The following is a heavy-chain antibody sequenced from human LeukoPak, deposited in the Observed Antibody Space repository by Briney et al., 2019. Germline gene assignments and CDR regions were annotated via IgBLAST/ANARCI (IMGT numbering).Heavy chain of an antibody. CDR1: GFTFSNAW. Sequence: GGSLRLSCAASGFTFSNAWMSWVRQAPGKGLEWVGRIKSKTDGGTTDYAAPVKGRFTISRDDSKSTLYLQMNSLKTEDTAVYYCTTPIYKQQLTNSWGQGTLVTVSS. CDR2: IKSKTDGGTT. D-gene: IGHD6-13*01. V-gene: IGHV3-15*01. CDR3: TTPIYKQQLTNS. J-gene: IGHJ4*02.